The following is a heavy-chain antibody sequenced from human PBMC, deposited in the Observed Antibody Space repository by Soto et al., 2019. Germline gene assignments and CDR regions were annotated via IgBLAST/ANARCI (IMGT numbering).Heavy chain of an antibody. J-gene: IGHJ6*03. D-gene: IGHD3-10*01. Sequence: GGSLRLSCAASGFTFSSYWMSWVRQAPEKGLEWVANIKQDGNDLYFVDSVKGRFTISRDNAKNSLYLHMSSLRAEDTGVYYCARGRGVKTKYYYYYYMDVWGKGTTVTASS. V-gene: IGHV3-7*01. CDR2: IKQDGNDL. CDR1: GFTFSSYW. CDR3: ARGRGVKTKYYYYYYMDV.